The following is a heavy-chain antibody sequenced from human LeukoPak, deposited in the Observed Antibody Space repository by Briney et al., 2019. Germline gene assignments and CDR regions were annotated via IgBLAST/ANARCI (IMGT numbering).Heavy chain of an antibody. D-gene: IGHD3-9*01. CDR2: IYYTGST. V-gene: IGHV4-39*01. J-gene: IGHJ4*02. CDR1: GGSVSSTEFY. Sequence: SETLSLTCTVSGGSVSSTEFYWGWIRQPPGKGLQWIGNIYYTGSTYYNPSLNSRVTMSVDTSPNQISLKMTSVTAADTAVYYCARLSKGRYFDYIFDYWGQGTLVTVSS. CDR3: ARLSKGRYFDYIFDY.